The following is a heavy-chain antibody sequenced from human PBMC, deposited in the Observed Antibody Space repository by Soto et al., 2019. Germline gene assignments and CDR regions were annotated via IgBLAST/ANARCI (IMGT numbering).Heavy chain of an antibody. V-gene: IGHV3-30-3*01. Sequence: LSCAASGFTFSSYAMHWVRQAPGKGLEWVAVISYDGSNKYYADSVKGRFTISRDNSQNTLYLHMNSLRAEDTAVYYCARDDFWSGYRYGMDVWGQGTTVTVS. CDR3: ARDDFWSGYRYGMDV. J-gene: IGHJ6*02. CDR1: GFTFSSYA. D-gene: IGHD3-3*01. CDR2: ISYDGSNK.